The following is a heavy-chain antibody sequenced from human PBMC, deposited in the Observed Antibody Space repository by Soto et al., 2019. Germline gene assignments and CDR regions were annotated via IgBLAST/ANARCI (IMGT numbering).Heavy chain of an antibody. D-gene: IGHD6-19*01. Sequence: QVQLVQSGAEVKKPGASVKVSCKASGYSFTTYGISCVRQAPGQGQVRMGWISTYNGNTNYAQKLQCRVTMTTDTSTSTAYMELRSLRSDDTAVYYCGKVSSCWYGPEYFELWGRGTLVTVSS. CDR2: ISTYNGNT. J-gene: IGHJ2*01. V-gene: IGHV1-18*01. CDR1: GYSFTTYG. CDR3: GKVSSCWYGPEYFEL.